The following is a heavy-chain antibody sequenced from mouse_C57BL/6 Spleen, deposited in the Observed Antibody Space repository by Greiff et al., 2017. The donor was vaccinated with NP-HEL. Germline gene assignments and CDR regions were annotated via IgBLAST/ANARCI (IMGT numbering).Heavy chain of an antibody. CDR1: GYTFTSYW. Sequence: QVQLQQPGAELVKPGASVKLSCKASGYTFTSYWMQWVKQRPGQGLEWIGEIDPSDSYTNYNQKFKGKAPLTVDTSSSTAYMQLSSLTSEDSAVYYCARGTTAYWGQGTTLTVSS. CDR3: ARGTTAY. CDR2: IDPSDSYT. V-gene: IGHV1-50*01. D-gene: IGHD1-2*01. J-gene: IGHJ2*01.